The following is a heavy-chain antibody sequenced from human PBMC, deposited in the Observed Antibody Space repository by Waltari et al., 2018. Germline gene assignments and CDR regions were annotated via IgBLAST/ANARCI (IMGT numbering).Heavy chain of an antibody. Sequence: VQLVQSGAEVTKPGASVKVSCKASGYTLPSYDINWGRQATGQGLEWMGWMNPNSGNTGYAQKFQGRVTITRNTSISTAYMELSSLRSEDTAVYYCARPNYHDAFDIWGQGTMVTVSS. V-gene: IGHV1-8*03. J-gene: IGHJ3*02. CDR1: GYTLPSYD. D-gene: IGHD2-8*01. CDR3: ARPNYHDAFDI. CDR2: MNPNSGNT.